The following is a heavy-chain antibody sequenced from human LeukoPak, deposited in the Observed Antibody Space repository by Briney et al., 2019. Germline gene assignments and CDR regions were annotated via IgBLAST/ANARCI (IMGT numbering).Heavy chain of an antibody. CDR2: INSDGSST. Sequence: GGSLRLSCAASGFTFSSYTMGWVRQAPGKGLEWVSRINSDGSSTSYADSVKGRFTISRDNAKNTLYLQMNSLRAEDTAVYYCAREPDGLRYFDDAYYYYGMDVWGQGTTVTVSS. CDR3: AREPDGLRYFDDAYYYYGMDV. J-gene: IGHJ6*02. CDR1: GFTFSSYT. V-gene: IGHV3-74*01. D-gene: IGHD3-9*01.